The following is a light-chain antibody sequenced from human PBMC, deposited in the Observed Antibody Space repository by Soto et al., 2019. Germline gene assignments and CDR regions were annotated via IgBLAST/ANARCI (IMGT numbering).Light chain of an antibody. CDR2: SAS. Sequence: EIVMTQSPATLSVSPGERATLSCRASQSVYTTLAWYQQRPGQAPRLLIYSASTRATGIPARFSGSGSGTEFTLTISSLQSEDFAVYFCQQYNKGPLTFGGGTTVEIK. J-gene: IGKJ4*01. CDR3: QQYNKGPLT. CDR1: QSVYTT. V-gene: IGKV3-15*01.